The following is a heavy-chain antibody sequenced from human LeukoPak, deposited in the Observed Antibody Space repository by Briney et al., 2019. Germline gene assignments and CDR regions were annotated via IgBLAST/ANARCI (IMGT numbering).Heavy chain of an antibody. CDR3: ARDLHYYDSSGYYHLYYYYGMDV. CDR1: GFTFSSYS. D-gene: IGHD3-22*01. V-gene: IGHV3-21*01. CDR2: INSSSSYI. J-gene: IGHJ6*02. Sequence: GGSLRLSCAASGFTFSSYSMNWVRQAPGKGLEWVSSINSSSSYIYYADSVKGRFTISRDNAKNSLYLQMNSLRAEDTAVYYCARDLHYYDSSGYYHLYYYYGMDVWGQGTTVTVSS.